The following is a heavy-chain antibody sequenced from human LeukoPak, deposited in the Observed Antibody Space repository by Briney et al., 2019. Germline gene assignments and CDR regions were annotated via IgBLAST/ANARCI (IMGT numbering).Heavy chain of an antibody. CDR2: VYSDDIR. CDR3: TRDSTTFRFGY. CDR1: GVAVSSSY. V-gene: IGHV3-53*01. Sequence: GGSLRLSCAASGVAVSSSYMSWVRQAPGKGLEWVSIVYSDDIRYYLDSVKGRFSISRDTSRNTLYLQMNSLRAEDTAVYYCTRDSTTFRFGYWGQGTLVTVSS. J-gene: IGHJ4*02. D-gene: IGHD4-11*01.